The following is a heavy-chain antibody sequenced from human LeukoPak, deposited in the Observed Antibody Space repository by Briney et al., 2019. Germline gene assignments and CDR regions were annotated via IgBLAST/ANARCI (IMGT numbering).Heavy chain of an antibody. D-gene: IGHD4-17*01. J-gene: IGHJ4*02. Sequence: NASETLSLTCTVSGGPISRSNFFWGWIRQPPGKGLEWIGSIYYSGSTYYNPSLKSRLTIAVDTSRNQFSLKMSSVTAADTAVYYCATVGDNGGYYPFDYWGQGTLVTVSS. CDR3: ATVGDNGGYYPFDY. V-gene: IGHV4-39*01. CDR2: IYYSGST. CDR1: GGPISRSNFF.